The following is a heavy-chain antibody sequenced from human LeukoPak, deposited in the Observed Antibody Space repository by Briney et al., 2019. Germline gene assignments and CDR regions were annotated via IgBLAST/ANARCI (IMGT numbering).Heavy chain of an antibody. Sequence: SQTLSLTCTVSGDSISSGTYYWSWIRQPAGMGLEWIGRIYSGGNTNYNPSLTSRVTISVDTSKHQFSLKLTSVTAADTAVYYCAREGSIYYYDSSGYLGYWGQGTLVTVSS. CDR3: AREGSIYYYDSSGYLGY. CDR1: GDSISSGTYY. D-gene: IGHD3-22*01. CDR2: IYSGGNT. V-gene: IGHV4-61*02. J-gene: IGHJ4*02.